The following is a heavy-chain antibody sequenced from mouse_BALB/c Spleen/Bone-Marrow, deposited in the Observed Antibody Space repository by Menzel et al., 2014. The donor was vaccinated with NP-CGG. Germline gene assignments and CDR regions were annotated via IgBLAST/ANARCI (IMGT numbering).Heavy chain of an antibody. CDR1: GFTFSSYA. CDR3: ARHITTVVADY. J-gene: IGHJ2*01. CDR2: ISSGGSYT. V-gene: IGHV5-9-3*01. D-gene: IGHD1-1*01. Sequence: VKLMESGGGLVKPGGSLKLSCAASGFTFSSYAMSWVRQTPEKRLEWVATISSGGSYTYYPDSVKGRFTISRDNAKNXLYLQMSSLRSEDTAMYYCARHITTVVADYWGQGTTLTVSS.